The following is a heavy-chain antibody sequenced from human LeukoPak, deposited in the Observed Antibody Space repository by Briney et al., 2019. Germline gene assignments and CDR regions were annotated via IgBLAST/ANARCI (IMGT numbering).Heavy chain of an antibody. V-gene: IGHV1-18*01. CDR2: ISAYNGNT. CDR3: ARVGKWELISVY. CDR1: GYTFTSHG. Sequence: ASVKVSCKASGYTFTSHGISCERQAPGQGLEWMGWISAYNGNTNYAQKLQGRVTMTTDTSTSTAYMELRSLRSDDTAVYYCARVGKWELISVYWGQGTLVTVSS. J-gene: IGHJ4*02. D-gene: IGHD1-26*01.